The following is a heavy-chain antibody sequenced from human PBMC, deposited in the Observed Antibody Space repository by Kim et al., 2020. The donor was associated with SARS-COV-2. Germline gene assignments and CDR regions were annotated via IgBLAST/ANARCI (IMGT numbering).Heavy chain of an antibody. V-gene: IGHV6-1*01. Sequence: SQTLSLTCAISGDSVSSNSATWNWIRQSPSRGLEWLGKTCYRSKWLNDYAVSVKGRMTINPDTSKNQFSLQLNSLTLEDTAVYYCARAIGSLDYWGQGTLVTVSS. J-gene: IGHJ4*02. CDR2: TCYRSKWLN. CDR1: GDSVSSNSAT. CDR3: ARAIGSLDY.